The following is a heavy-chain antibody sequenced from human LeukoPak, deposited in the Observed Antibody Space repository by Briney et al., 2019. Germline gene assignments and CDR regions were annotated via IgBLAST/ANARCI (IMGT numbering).Heavy chain of an antibody. V-gene: IGHV4-39*01. J-gene: IGHJ6*03. CDR2: IYYSGST. Sequence: SDTLSLTCTVSGGSISSSSYYWGWIRQPPGKGLEWIGSIYYSGSTYYNPSLKSRVTISVDTSKNQFSLKLSSVPAADTAVYYCARRSIAARSNYYYMDVWGKGTTVTVSS. D-gene: IGHD6-6*01. CDR1: GGSISSSSYY. CDR3: ARRSIAARSNYYYMDV.